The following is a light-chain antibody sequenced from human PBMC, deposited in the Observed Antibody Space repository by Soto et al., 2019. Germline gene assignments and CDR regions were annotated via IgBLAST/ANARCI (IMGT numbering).Light chain of an antibody. V-gene: IGLV1-44*01. CDR3: AAWDDSMNGFV. Sequence: QSALTQPPSASGAPGQRVTISCSGSSSNIGSNTVNWYQQLPGTAPKLLIYTNNQRPSAVRDRFSGSRSGTSASLAISGLQSEDEADYYCAAWDDSMNGFVFGTGTKVTVL. J-gene: IGLJ1*01. CDR1: SSNIGSNT. CDR2: TNN.